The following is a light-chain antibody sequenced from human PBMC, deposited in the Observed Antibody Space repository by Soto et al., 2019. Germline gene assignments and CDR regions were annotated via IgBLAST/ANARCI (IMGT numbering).Light chain of an antibody. Sequence: DIQMTQSPSTLSASVGDRVTITCRASQSISSWLAWYQQKPGKDPRFLIYDASSLESGVPSRFGGSGSGTEFTLTIYSLQHDDFATYYCQQYNSYPYTFGQGTKLEIK. CDR3: QQYNSYPYT. J-gene: IGKJ2*01. CDR2: DAS. V-gene: IGKV1-5*01. CDR1: QSISSW.